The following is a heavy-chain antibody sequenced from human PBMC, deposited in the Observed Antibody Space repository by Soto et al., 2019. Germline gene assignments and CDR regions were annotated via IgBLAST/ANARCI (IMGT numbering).Heavy chain of an antibody. V-gene: IGHV3-9*01. Sequence: EVQLVESGGGLVQPGRSLRLSCAASGFIFGNYAMHWVRQAPGKGLEWVSGISWNSRSLGYADSLKGRFTISRDNAKNSLSLQMNSLRTEDTALYFCAKGAGHLSHSDNYMDVWGKGTTVTVSS. CDR2: ISWNSRSL. J-gene: IGHJ6*03. CDR3: AKGAGHLSHSDNYMDV. D-gene: IGHD2-15*01. CDR1: GFIFGNYA.